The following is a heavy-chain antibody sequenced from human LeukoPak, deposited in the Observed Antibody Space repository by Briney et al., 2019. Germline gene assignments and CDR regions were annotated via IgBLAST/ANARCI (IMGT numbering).Heavy chain of an antibody. CDR2: IRSSSSTI. J-gene: IGHJ4*02. CDR1: GFSFSSHG. D-gene: IGHD3-10*01. CDR3: ARDGSGRVPEMSAPDY. Sequence: PGGSLRLSCAASGFSFSSHGMSWVRQAPGKGLEWVSYIRSSSSTIYYADSVKGRFTISRDNAKNSLYLQMNSLRAEDTAVYYCARDGSGRVPEMSAPDYWGQGTLVTVSS. V-gene: IGHV3-48*01.